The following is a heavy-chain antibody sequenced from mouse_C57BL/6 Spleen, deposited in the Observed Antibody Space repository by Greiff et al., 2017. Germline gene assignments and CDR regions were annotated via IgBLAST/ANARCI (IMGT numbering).Heavy chain of an antibody. CDR3: ARGLVVHYFDY. CDR1: GYAFSSYW. V-gene: IGHV1-80*01. CDR2: IYPGDGDT. D-gene: IGHD1-1*02. J-gene: IGHJ2*01. Sequence: QVQLKESGAELVTPGASVKISCKASGYAFSSYWMNWVKQRPGKGLEWIGQIYPGDGDTNYNGKFKGKATLTADKSSSTAYMQLSSLTSEDSAVYFCARGLVVHYFDYRGQCNTLPVS.